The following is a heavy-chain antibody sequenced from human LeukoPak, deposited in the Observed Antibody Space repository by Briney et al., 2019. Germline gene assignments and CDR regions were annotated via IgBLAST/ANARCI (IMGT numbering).Heavy chain of an antibody. V-gene: IGHV4-34*01. CDR1: GGSFSGYY. Sequence: PSETLSLTCAVYGGSFSGYYWSWIRQPPGKGLEWIGVINHSGSTNYNPSLKSRVTISVDTSNNQFSLKLSSVTAADTAVYYCAREELGFRGHWGQGTLVTVSS. D-gene: IGHD5-12*01. CDR3: AREELGFRGH. J-gene: IGHJ4*02. CDR2: INHSGST.